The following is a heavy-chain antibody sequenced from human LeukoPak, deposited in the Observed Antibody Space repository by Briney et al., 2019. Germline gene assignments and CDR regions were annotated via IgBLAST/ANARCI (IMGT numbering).Heavy chain of an antibody. CDR3: AKGARSSGSSYFDY. CDR2: ISGSGGST. CDR1: GFTFTSYA. J-gene: IGHJ4*02. Sequence: GSLRLSCAASGFTFTSYAMNWVRQAPGKGLEWVSAISGSGGSTYSADSLKGRFTISRDNSKNTLYLQMNSLRVEDTAVYYCAKGARSSGSSYFDYWGQGTLVTVSS. V-gene: IGHV3-23*01. D-gene: IGHD3-10*01.